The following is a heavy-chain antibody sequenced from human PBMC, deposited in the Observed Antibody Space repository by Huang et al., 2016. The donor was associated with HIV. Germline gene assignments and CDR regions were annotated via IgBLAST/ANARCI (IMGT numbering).Heavy chain of an antibody. V-gene: IGHV1-24*01. CDR2: FAPEHGET. CDR3: AAGYDTYYDI. D-gene: IGHD2-21*01. J-gene: IGHJ3*02. Sequence: QVQLVQSGAEVKKPGASVKVSCKVSGYTLTELSIHWVRQAPGKGLEWMGGFAPEHGETIYAQNGQGRVTMTEDTSTDTAYMELHSLRPEDTAVYYCAAGYDTYYDIWGQGTMVIASS. CDR1: GYTLTELS.